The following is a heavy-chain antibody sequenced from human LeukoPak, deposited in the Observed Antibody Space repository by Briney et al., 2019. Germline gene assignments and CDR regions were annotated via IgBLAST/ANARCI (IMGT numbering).Heavy chain of an antibody. CDR3: ARGRFGYTGSYYVY. V-gene: IGHV1-46*01. CDR1: GYTFTSYY. CDR2: INPSGDST. D-gene: IGHD1-26*01. Sequence: ASVKVSCKESGYTFTSYYMHWVRQAPGQGPEWMGTINPSGDSTSYAQKFQGRVTLTRDTSTTTVYMELSSLGSEDTAVYYCARGRFGYTGSYYVYCGQGTLVTVSS. J-gene: IGHJ4*02.